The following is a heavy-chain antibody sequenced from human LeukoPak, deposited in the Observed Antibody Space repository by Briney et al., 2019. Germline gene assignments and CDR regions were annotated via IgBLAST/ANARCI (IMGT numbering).Heavy chain of an antibody. CDR1: GFTFSSYS. CDR2: ISYDGDKQ. CDR3: AREMATIKPGAFDI. Sequence: PGGSLRLSCAASGFTFSSYSMNWVRQAPGKGLEWLGLISYDGDKQIYPASVKGRFTISRDRSKNTLYLQMNSLRAEDTAVYYCAREMATIKPGAFDIRGQGTMVTVSS. J-gene: IGHJ3*02. D-gene: IGHD5-24*01. V-gene: IGHV3-30*03.